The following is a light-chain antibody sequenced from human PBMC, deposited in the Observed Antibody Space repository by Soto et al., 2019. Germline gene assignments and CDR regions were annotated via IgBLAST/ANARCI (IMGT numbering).Light chain of an antibody. CDR1: QSVSSY. V-gene: IGKV3-11*01. CDR2: DAS. Sequence: EIVLTQCPATLSLSPGERATLSCRASQSVSSYLAWYQQKPGQAPRLLIYDASNRATGIPARFSGSGSGTDVTLTISSLEPDDFAVYYCQQRSNWPPLTFGGGTKVEIK. J-gene: IGKJ4*01. CDR3: QQRSNWPPLT.